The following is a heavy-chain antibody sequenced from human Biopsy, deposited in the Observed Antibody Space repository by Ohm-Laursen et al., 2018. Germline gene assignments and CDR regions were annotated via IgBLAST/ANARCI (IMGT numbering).Heavy chain of an antibody. D-gene: IGHD6-25*01. CDR3: ARIAAAGWDDY. CDR1: GYTLTDLS. CDR2: ISGYNGNT. Sequence: SVKVSCKVSGYTLTDLSMHWVRQAPGQGFEWMGRISGYNGNTNYAQKFQGRITMTIDAATSTGYMDLRSLKSDDTAVYYCARIAAAGWDDYWGQGTLVTVSS. V-gene: IGHV1-18*01. J-gene: IGHJ4*02.